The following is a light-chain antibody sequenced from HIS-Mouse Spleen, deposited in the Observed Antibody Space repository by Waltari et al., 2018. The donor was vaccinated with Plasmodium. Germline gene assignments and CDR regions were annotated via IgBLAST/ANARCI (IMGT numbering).Light chain of an antibody. Sequence: EILMTQSPATLSVSPGDRATLPCRASQSVSSNLAWYQQKPGQAPRLLIYGASTRATGIPARFSGSGSGTEFTLTISSLQSEDFAVYYGQQYNNWSFTFSPGTKVDIK. CDR3: QQYNNWSFT. CDR2: GAS. J-gene: IGKJ3*01. V-gene: IGKV3-15*01. CDR1: QSVSSN.